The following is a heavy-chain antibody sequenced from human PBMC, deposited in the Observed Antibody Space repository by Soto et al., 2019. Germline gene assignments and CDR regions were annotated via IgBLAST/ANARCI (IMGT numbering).Heavy chain of an antibody. CDR1: GGSFSGYY. Sequence: WENLSHTCAVYGGSFSGYYWSWSRQPPGRGLEWIGEINHSGTTNYNPSLESRVTISVDTSKNQFSLKLSSVTAADTAVYYCARRTAVGSEPYYNSLLAPWGQGTLVT. D-gene: IGHD3-10*01. J-gene: IGHJ5*01. CDR2: INHSGTT. CDR3: ARRTAVGSEPYYNSLLAP. V-gene: IGHV4-34*01.